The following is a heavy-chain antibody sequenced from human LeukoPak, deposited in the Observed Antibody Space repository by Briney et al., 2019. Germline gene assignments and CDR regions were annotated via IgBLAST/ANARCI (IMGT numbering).Heavy chain of an antibody. J-gene: IGHJ3*02. Sequence: SVKVSCKASGGTFSSYAISWVRQAPGQGLEWMGRIIPILGIANYAQKFQGRVTITADKSTSTAYMELSSLRSEDTAVYYCAREKDPAPKGDGFDIWGQGTMVTVSS. CDR3: AREKDPAPKGDGFDI. V-gene: IGHV1-69*04. CDR1: GGTFSSYA. CDR2: IIPILGIA.